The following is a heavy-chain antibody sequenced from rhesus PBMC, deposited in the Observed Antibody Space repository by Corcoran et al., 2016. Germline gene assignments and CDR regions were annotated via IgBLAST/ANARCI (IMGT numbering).Heavy chain of an antibody. V-gene: IGHV4-173*01. Sequence: QLQLQESGPGLVKPSETLSLTCAVSGGSISSNYWSWIRQPPGKGLEWIGRISGSGRSTDSNPTLKRRFTISTATSQNQFSLKLSSVTAADTVVYYCARHYYDSGYYVFGAFDFWGQGLRVTVSS. CDR1: GGSISSNY. D-gene: IGHD3-28*01. J-gene: IGHJ3*01. CDR3: ARHYYDSGYYVFGAFDF. CDR2: ISGSGRST.